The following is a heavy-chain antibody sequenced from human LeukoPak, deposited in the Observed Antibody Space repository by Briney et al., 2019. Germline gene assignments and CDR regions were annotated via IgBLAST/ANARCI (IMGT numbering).Heavy chain of an antibody. CDR3: ARADWDSSGYYCQH. Sequence: SETLSLTCAASGGSISSSNWWSWVRQPPGKGLEWIGEIYHSGSTNYNPSLKSRVTISVDKSKNQFSLKLSSVTAADTAVYYCARADWDSSGYYCQHWGQGTLVTVSS. CDR2: IYHSGST. J-gene: IGHJ1*01. D-gene: IGHD3-22*01. V-gene: IGHV4-4*02. CDR1: GGSISSSNW.